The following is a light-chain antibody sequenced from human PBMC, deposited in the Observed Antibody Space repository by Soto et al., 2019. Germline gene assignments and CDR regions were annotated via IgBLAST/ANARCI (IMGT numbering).Light chain of an antibody. CDR1: QSISTY. J-gene: IGKJ5*01. V-gene: IGKV1-39*01. CDR2: DAS. Sequence: DIQMTQSPSSLSASVGNRVTITCRASQSISTYLNWYQKKPGKAPNLLIYDASRLQSGVPSRFSGSGGGTDFTLSFSSVQPEDFATYFCQQSYMDPITFGQGTRLEIK. CDR3: QQSYMDPIT.